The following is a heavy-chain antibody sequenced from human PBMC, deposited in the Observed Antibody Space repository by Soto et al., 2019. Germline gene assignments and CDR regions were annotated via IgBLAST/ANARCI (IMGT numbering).Heavy chain of an antibody. CDR2: ISAYNDNT. V-gene: IGHV1-18*01. CDR3: ARGAKGAGDWYFDL. D-gene: IGHD3-10*01. J-gene: IGHJ2*01. CDR1: GYTFTRYG. Sequence: QVQVVQSEPEVKKPGASVKVSCKGSGYTFTRYGMSWVRQAPGQGLEWMGWISAYNDNTNYARKFQGRVTMTRDTSTSTASMELRSLRSDDTAVYYCARGAKGAGDWYFDLWGRGTLVTASS.